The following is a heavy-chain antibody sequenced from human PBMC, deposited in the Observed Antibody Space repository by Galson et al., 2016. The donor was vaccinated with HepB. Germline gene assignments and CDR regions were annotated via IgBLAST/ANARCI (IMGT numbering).Heavy chain of an antibody. CDR2: LDHTGDIT. D-gene: IGHD3-16*01. V-gene: IGHV3-23*01. CDR3: TKIGSGDFEY. Sequence: SLRLSCAASGFTFSSYTMSWVRQAPGEGLEWVSILDHTGDITYYADSVKGRFTISRDNSKNRRYLQMNSLRAEDTASYYCTKIGSGDFEYWGRGTLVTVSS. CDR1: GFTFSSYT. J-gene: IGHJ4*02.